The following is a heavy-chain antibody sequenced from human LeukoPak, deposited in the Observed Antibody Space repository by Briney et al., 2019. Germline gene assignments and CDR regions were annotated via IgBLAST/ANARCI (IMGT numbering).Heavy chain of an antibody. CDR2: ISAYNGNT. D-gene: IGHD2-15*01. J-gene: IGHJ3*02. CDR1: GYTFTSYG. V-gene: IGHV1-18*01. Sequence: ASVKVSCKASGYTFTSYGISWVRQAPGQGLEWMGWISAYNGNTNYAQKFQGRVTMTTDASTSTAYMELRSLRSDDTAVYYCAREPTSIVVVVAATDYDAFDIWGQGTMVTVSS. CDR3: AREPTSIVVVVAATDYDAFDI.